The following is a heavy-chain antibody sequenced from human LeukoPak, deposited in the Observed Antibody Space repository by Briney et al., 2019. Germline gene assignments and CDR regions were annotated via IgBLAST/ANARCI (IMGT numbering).Heavy chain of an antibody. Sequence: AGGSLRLSCAASGFTFDDYAMHWVRQAPGKGLEWVSGISWNSNSIDYADSVKGRFTISRDNAKNSLYLQLNSLRPEDTALYYCAKGGSSWLNWFDPWGQGTLVIVSS. D-gene: IGHD6-13*01. CDR1: GFTFDDYA. CDR2: ISWNSNSI. CDR3: AKGGSSWLNWFDP. V-gene: IGHV3-9*01. J-gene: IGHJ5*02.